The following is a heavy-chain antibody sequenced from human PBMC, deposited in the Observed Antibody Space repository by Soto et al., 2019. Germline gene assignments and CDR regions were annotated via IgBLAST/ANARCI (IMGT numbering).Heavy chain of an antibody. D-gene: IGHD2-2*01. V-gene: IGHV3-74*01. CDR2: INSDGRSA. CDR3: ARALAVTGARADNWFDP. CDR1: GFTFSSYW. Sequence: EVQLVESGGGLVQPGGSLRLSCAASGFTFSSYWLHWVRQGPGKGLVWVSRINSDGRSATYADSVKGRFTISRDNAKNTLYLQMNSLRAEDTAVYYCARALAVTGARADNWFDPWGQVTLVTFSS. J-gene: IGHJ5*02.